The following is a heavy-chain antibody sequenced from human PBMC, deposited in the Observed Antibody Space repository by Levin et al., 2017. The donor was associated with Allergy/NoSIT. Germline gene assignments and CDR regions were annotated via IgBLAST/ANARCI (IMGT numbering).Heavy chain of an antibody. J-gene: IGHJ5*02. CDR3: ARDSSPYNWNDGHNWFDP. V-gene: IGHV3-30-3*01. Sequence: GGSLRLSCAASGFTFSSYAMHWVRQAPGKGLEWVAVISYDGSNKYYADSVKGRFTISRDNSKNTLYLQMNSLRAEDTAVYYCARDSSPYNWNDGHNWFDPWGQGTLVTVSS. D-gene: IGHD1-20*01. CDR2: ISYDGSNK. CDR1: GFTFSSYA.